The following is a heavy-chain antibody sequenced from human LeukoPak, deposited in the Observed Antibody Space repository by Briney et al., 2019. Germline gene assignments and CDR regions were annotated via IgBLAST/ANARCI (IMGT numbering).Heavy chain of an antibody. CDR3: ARFTTVTDWYFDL. D-gene: IGHD4-17*01. CDR2: IIPIFGTA. V-gene: IGHV1-69*06. J-gene: IGHJ2*01. CDR1: GYTFTGYY. Sequence: ASVKVSCKASGYTFTGYYMHWVRQAPGQGLEWMGGIIPIFGTANYAQKFQGRVTITADKSTSTAYMELSSLRSEDTAVYYCARFTTVTDWYFDLWGRGTLVTVSS.